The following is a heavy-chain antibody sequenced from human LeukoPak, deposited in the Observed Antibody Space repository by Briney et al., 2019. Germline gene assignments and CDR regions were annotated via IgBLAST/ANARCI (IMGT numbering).Heavy chain of an antibody. D-gene: IGHD3-10*01. CDR1: GYTFTSYA. J-gene: IGHJ4*02. CDR2: ISVYNGDT. V-gene: IGHV1-18*01. CDR3: VRGGGFNSGFEY. Sequence: ASVKVSCKASGYTFTSYAMHWVRQAPGQGLEWMGWISVYNGDTKYAQNLQGRVTLTTDTSTSTAYMELRSLRSDDTAVYYCVRGGGFNSGFEYWGQGTLVIVSS.